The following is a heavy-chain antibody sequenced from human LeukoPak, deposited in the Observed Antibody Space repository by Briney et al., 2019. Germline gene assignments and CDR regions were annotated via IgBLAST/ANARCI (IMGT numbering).Heavy chain of an antibody. Sequence: GGSLRLSCAASGFTFSSYSMNWVRQAPGKGLGWVSSISSSSSYIYYADSVKGRFTISRDNAKNSLYLQMNSLRAEDTAVYYCARALGKDIVVVPAASSYWYFDLWGRGTLVTVSS. CDR3: ARALGKDIVVVPAASSYWYFDL. D-gene: IGHD2-2*01. CDR2: ISSSSSYI. V-gene: IGHV3-21*01. CDR1: GFTFSSYS. J-gene: IGHJ2*01.